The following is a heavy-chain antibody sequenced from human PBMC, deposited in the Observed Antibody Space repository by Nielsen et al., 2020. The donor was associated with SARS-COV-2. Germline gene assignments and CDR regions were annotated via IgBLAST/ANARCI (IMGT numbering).Heavy chain of an antibody. Sequence: LRLSCTVSGGSISSGDYYWSWIRQPPGKGLEWIGYIYYSGSTYYNPSLKSRVTISVDTSKNQFSLKLSSVTAADTAVYYCARSKGSYSDYVWGTYRYFDYWGQGTLVTVSS. CDR3: ARSKGSYSDYVWGTYRYFDY. CDR2: IYYSGST. CDR1: GGSISSGDYY. V-gene: IGHV4-30-4*01. D-gene: IGHD3-16*02. J-gene: IGHJ4*02.